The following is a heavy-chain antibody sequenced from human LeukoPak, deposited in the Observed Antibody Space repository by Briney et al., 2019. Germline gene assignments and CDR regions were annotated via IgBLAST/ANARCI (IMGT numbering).Heavy chain of an antibody. CDR1: GFTFGIYA. D-gene: IGHD2-2*01. CDR2: IGPSGSNI. Sequence: GGSLRLSCAASGFTFGIYAMNWVRQAPGKGLEWVSYIGPSGSNIYYADSVKGRFTISRDNAKDSLYLQMNSLRAEDTAVYYCAGEYCSRTSCYPYWGQGTPVTVSS. V-gene: IGHV3-48*01. J-gene: IGHJ4*02. CDR3: AGEYCSRTSCYPY.